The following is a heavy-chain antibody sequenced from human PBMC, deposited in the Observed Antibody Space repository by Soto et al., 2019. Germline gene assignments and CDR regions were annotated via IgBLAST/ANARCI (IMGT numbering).Heavy chain of an antibody. CDR2: ISYDGSNK. CDR1: GFTFSSYG. J-gene: IGHJ6*02. CDR3: AKDWAKVELCMDV. V-gene: IGHV3-30*18. Sequence: GGSLRLSCAASGFTFSSYGMHWVRQAPGKGLEWVAVISYDGSNKYYADSVKGRFTISRDNSKNTLYLQMNSLRAEDTAVYYCAKDWAKVELCMDVWGQGTTVTAP. D-gene: IGHD1-7*01.